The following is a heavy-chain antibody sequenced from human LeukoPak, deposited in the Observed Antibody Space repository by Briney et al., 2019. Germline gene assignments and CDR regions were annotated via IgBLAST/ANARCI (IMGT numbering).Heavy chain of an antibody. J-gene: IGHJ3*01. V-gene: IGHV3-23*01. CDR3: AKTMNYHDSSGDDALHV. CDR1: GFTFSSYS. CDR2: ISGSGMST. Sequence: PGGSLRLSCAASGFTFSSYSMNWVRQAPGKGLEWVSGISGSGMSTYYADSVQGRFTVSRDNSKSTMYLQMDSLRADDTAVYYCAKTMNYHDSSGDDALHVWGQGTLVAISS. D-gene: IGHD3-22*01.